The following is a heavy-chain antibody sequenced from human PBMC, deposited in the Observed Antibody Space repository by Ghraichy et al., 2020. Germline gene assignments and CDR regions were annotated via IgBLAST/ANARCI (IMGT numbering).Heavy chain of an antibody. CDR2: IYYSGST. CDR3: ARSPTYYDFWSGYYTAEYFQH. CDR1: GGSISSYY. D-gene: IGHD3-3*01. V-gene: IGHV4-59*08. J-gene: IGHJ1*01. Sequence: SETLSLTCTVSGGSISSYYWSWIRQPPGKGLEWIGYIYYSGSTNYNPSLKSRVTISVDTSKNQFSLKLSSVTAADTAVYYCARSPTYYDFWSGYYTAEYFQHWGQGTLVTVSS.